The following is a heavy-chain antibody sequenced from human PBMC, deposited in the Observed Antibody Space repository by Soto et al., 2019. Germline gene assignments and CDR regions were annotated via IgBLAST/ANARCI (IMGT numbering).Heavy chain of an antibody. J-gene: IGHJ4*02. D-gene: IGHD6-19*01. CDR3: ARRQFFSFDS. V-gene: IGHV3-23*01. Sequence: LRLSCVAPGFTFSNYVMSWVRQAPGKGLECVAAIAGNGGILYYTDSVKGRFSISRDNSKNTLHLQMNSLRAEDTAVYYCARRQFFSFDSWGQGILVTVSS. CDR1: GFTFSNYV. CDR2: IAGNGGIL.